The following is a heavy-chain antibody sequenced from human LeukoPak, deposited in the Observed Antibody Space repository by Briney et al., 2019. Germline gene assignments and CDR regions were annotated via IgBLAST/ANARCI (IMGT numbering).Heavy chain of an antibody. CDR3: ARDMAGMSGWYRTVYYYYGMDV. CDR1: GFTFSSCA. D-gene: IGHD6-19*01. CDR2: VSYDGSNK. J-gene: IGHJ6*02. Sequence: GGSLRLSCVASGFTFSSCAMSWVRQAPGKGLEWVAVVSYDGSNKYYADSVKGRFTISRDNSKNTLYLQMNSLRAEDTAVYYCARDMAGMSGWYRTVYYYYGMDVWGQGTTVTVSS. V-gene: IGHV3-30-3*01.